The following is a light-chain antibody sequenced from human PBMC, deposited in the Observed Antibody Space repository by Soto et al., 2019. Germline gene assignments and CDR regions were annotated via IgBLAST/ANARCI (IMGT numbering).Light chain of an antibody. CDR2: DAS. V-gene: IGKV3-11*01. Sequence: EIVLTQSPATLSLSPGERATLSCRAGQSVSSYLAWYQQKPGQAPRLLIYDASNRATGIPARFSGSRSGTDFTLTISSLEPEDFAVYYCQQRSNWPYTFGQGTKLEIK. CDR1: QSVSSY. J-gene: IGKJ2*01. CDR3: QQRSNWPYT.